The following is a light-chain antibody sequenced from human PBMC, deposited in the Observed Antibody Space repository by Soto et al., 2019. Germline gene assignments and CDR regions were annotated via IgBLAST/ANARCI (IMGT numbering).Light chain of an antibody. V-gene: IGKV3-20*01. CDR2: GAF. CDR3: QQHGTSPIT. J-gene: IGKJ5*01. CDR1: PSVTNF. Sequence: EIVLTQSPATLSLSPGERATLSCRASPSVTNFLAWYQQKPGQAPRLLIYGAFNRATGIPARFSGSGSGTDFTLTISRLEPEDFAVYYCQQHGTSPITFGQGTRLEI.